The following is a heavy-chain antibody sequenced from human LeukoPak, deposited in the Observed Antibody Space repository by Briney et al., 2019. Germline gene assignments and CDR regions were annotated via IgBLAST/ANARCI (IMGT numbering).Heavy chain of an antibody. J-gene: IGHJ4*02. CDR3: ARAYSNYVDWGFARFFDY. V-gene: IGHV5-51*01. Sequence: GASVKVSCKASGYSFTSYWIGWVRQMPGKGLEWMGIIYPGDSDTRYSPSFQGQVTISADKSISTAYLQWSSLKASDTAMYYCARAYSNYVDWGFARFFDYWGQGTLVTVSS. D-gene: IGHD4-11*01. CDR2: IYPGDSDT. CDR1: GYSFTSYW.